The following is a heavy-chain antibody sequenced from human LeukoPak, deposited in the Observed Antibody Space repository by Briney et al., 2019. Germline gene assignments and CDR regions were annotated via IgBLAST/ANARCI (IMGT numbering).Heavy chain of an antibody. Sequence: GGSLRLSCAASGFTFSNAWMSWVRQAPGKGLEWIGRIRSKTDGGTTDYAAPVKDRFTISRDDSKNTLFLQINSLKTKDTAVYYCTTYVAVAGTRHFDSWGQGALVTVSS. V-gene: IGHV3-15*01. J-gene: IGHJ4*02. CDR2: IRSKTDGGTT. CDR1: GFTFSNAW. D-gene: IGHD6-19*01. CDR3: TTYVAVAGTRHFDS.